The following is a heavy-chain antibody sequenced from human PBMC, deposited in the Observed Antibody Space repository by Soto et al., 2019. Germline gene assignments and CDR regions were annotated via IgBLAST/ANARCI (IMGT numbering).Heavy chain of an antibody. Sequence: QVQLVQSGAEVKKPVASVKVSCKASGYTFTGYAIHWVRQAPGQRHEWMGWINAGNGNTKYSQKFQGRVTITRDTSASTAYMELSSLRSEDTAVYYCARGDYYDIHDYWGQGTLVTVSS. V-gene: IGHV1-3*01. J-gene: IGHJ4*02. CDR3: ARGDYYDIHDY. CDR2: INAGNGNT. D-gene: IGHD3-22*01. CDR1: GYTFTGYA.